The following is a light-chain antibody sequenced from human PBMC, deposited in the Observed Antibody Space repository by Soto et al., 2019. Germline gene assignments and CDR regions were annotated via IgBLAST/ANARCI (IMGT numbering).Light chain of an antibody. Sequence: EIVLTQSPGTLSLSPGERATLSCRASQSVASSYLAWYQQKPGQAPRLLIYGVSRRATGIPDRFSGSGSGTDFTLTISRLEPVDFAVYYCQQYGSSPGTFGQGTKVEIK. V-gene: IGKV3-20*01. CDR3: QQYGSSPGT. CDR2: GVS. J-gene: IGKJ1*01. CDR1: QSVASSY.